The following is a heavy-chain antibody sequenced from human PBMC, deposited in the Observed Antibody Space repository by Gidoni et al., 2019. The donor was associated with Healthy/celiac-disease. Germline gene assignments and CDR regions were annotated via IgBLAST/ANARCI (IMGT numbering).Heavy chain of an antibody. CDR2: ST. V-gene: IGHV4-34*01. D-gene: IGHD3-22*01. CDR3: ARGAPRKYYYDRERIYWYFDL. J-gene: IGHJ2*01. Sequence: STNYNPSLKSRVTISVDTSKNQFSLKLSSVTAADTAVYYCARGAPRKYYYDRERIYWYFDLWGRGTLVTVSS.